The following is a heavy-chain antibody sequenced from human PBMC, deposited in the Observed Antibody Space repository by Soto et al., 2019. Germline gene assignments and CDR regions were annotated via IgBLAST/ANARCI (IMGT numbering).Heavy chain of an antibody. Sequence: XESLKISCKGSGYPFTSYWIGWVRQTPGKGLEWMAIIYPGDSDIRYSPSFQGQVTISADKSISTAYLQWSSLKASDTAMYYCARQASNGQWFLWGQGTTVTVSS. J-gene: IGHJ6*02. CDR2: IYPGDSDI. CDR1: GYPFTSYW. CDR3: ARQASNGQWFL. V-gene: IGHV5-51*01. D-gene: IGHD3-22*01.